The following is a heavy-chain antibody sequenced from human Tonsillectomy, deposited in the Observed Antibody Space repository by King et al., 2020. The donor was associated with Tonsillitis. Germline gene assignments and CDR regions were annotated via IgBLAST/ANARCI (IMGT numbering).Heavy chain of an antibody. CDR2: IYWDDDK. CDR1: GFSLTTSGMC. D-gene: IGHD3-3*01. CDR3: ARISNDFWSGFADY. J-gene: IGHJ4*02. Sequence: TLKESGPALEKPTQTLTLTCTFSGFSLTTSGMCVSWIRQPPGKALEWLALIYWDDDKYYRTSFKTRLTIPKDTSKNQVVLTMTNMDPVDTATYYCARISNDFWSGFADYWGRGTLVTVSS. V-gene: IGHV2-70*01.